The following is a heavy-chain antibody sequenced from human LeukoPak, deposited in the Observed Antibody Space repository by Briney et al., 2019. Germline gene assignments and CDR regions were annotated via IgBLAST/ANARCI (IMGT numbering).Heavy chain of an antibody. Sequence: SETLSLTCAVYGGSFSGYYWSWIRQPPGKGLEWIGEINHSGSTNYNPSLKSRVTISVDTSKNQFSLKLGSVTAADTAVYYCARGRSHYGSGSYFFDYWGQGTLVTVSS. CDR1: GGSFSGYY. CDR2: INHSGST. D-gene: IGHD3-10*01. J-gene: IGHJ4*02. V-gene: IGHV4-34*01. CDR3: ARGRSHYGSGSYFFDY.